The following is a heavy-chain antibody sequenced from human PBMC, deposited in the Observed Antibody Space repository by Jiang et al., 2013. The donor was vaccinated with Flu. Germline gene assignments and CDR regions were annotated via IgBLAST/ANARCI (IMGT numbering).Heavy chain of an antibody. CDR1: GGTFSSYA. D-gene: IGHD5-18*01. J-gene: IGHJ4*02. V-gene: IGHV1-69*01. CDR3: ARTPWGYSYGFFDY. CDR2: IIPIFATT. Sequence: EVKKPGSSVKVSCKASGGTFSSYAISWVRQAPGQGLEWMGGIIPIFATTNYAQKFQGRVTITADGSTSTAYLELSSLRSEDTAVYYCARTPWGYSYGFFDYWGQGTLVTVSS.